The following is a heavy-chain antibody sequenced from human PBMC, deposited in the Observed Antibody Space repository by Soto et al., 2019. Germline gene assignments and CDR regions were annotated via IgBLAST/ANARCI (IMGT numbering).Heavy chain of an antibody. Sequence: SVKVSCKASGGTFSSYAISWVRQAPGQGLEWMGGIIPIFGTANYAQKFQGRVTITADESTSTAYMELSSLRSEDTAVYYCARDLGLGRQYYYYGMDVWGQGTTVTVSS. CDR1: GGTFSSYA. CDR2: IIPIFGTA. J-gene: IGHJ6*02. CDR3: ARDLGLGRQYYYYGMDV. D-gene: IGHD3-16*01. V-gene: IGHV1-69*13.